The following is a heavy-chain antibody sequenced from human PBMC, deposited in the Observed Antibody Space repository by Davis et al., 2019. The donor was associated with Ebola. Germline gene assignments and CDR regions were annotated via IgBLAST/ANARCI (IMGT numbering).Heavy chain of an antibody. CDR1: GGTFSSYA. Sequence: SVKVSCKASGGTFSSYAISWVRQAPGQGLEWMGGIIPIFGTANYTQKFQGRVTITADESTSTAYMELSSLRSEDTAVYYCARTLYDFWSGYPVVNYYYYYMDVWGKGTTVTVSS. CDR2: IIPIFGTA. J-gene: IGHJ6*03. V-gene: IGHV1-69*13. CDR3: ARTLYDFWSGYPVVNYYYYYMDV. D-gene: IGHD3-3*01.